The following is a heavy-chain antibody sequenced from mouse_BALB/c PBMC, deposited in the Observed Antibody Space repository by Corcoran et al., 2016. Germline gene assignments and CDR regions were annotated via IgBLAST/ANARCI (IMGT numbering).Heavy chain of an antibody. Sequence: EVQLQQSGPDLVKPGASVKISCKTSGYTFIEYSLHWVKQSHGKSLEWIGSFDPNKGGPKSNQRFKDKAIVTVDRSSSTAYMDLRSLTSEDSAVYYCARTQFRFDGFAYWGQGTLVTVSA. CDR2: FDPNKGGP. CDR1: GYTFIEYS. J-gene: IGHJ3*01. CDR3: ARTQFRFDGFAY. V-gene: IGHV1-18*01.